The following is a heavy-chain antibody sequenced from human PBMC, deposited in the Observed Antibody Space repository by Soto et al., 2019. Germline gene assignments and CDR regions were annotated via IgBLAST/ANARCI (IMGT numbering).Heavy chain of an antibody. Sequence: ASVKVSCKASGYTFTSYGISWVRQAPGQGLEWMGWISAYSSNTNYAQKLQGRVTMTTDTSTSTAYMELRSLRSDDTAVYYCARDGLGSGWYDSEYYFDYWGQGTLVTVSS. V-gene: IGHV1-18*04. CDR3: ARDGLGSGWYDSEYYFDY. D-gene: IGHD6-19*01. J-gene: IGHJ4*02. CDR2: ISAYSSNT. CDR1: GYTFTSYG.